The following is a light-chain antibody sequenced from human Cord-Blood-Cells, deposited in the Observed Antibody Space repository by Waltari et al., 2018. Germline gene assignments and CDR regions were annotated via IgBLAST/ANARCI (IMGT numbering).Light chain of an antibody. Sequence: QSALTQPASVSGPPGQSITISCTETSSDVGGYNYVSWYQQHPGKAPKLMIYDVSKRPSGVSNRFSGSKSGNTASLTISGLQAEDEADYYCSSYTSSSTWVFGGGTKLTVL. V-gene: IGLV2-14*01. CDR3: SSYTSSSTWV. CDR2: DVS. J-gene: IGLJ3*02. CDR1: SSDVGGYNY.